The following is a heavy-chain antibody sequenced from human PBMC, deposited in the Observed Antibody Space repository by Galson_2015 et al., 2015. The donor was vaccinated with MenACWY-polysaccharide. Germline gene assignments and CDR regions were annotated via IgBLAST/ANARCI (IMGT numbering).Heavy chain of an antibody. CDR2: ISYDGSNK. CDR1: GFTFSSYA. D-gene: IGHD5-12*01. CDR3: ARCPLDDIVATRGFDY. J-gene: IGHJ4*02. Sequence: SLRLSCAASGFTFSSYAMHWVRQAPGKGLEWVAVISYDGSNKYYADSVKGRFTISRDNAKNSLYLQMNSLRAEDTAVYYCARCPLDDIVATRGFDYWGQGTLVTVSS. V-gene: IGHV3-30-3*01.